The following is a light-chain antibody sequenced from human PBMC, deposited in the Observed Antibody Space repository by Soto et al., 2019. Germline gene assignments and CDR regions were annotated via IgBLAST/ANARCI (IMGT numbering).Light chain of an antibody. Sequence: EIVLTQSPGTLSLSPGERATLSCRASQSVGSTYLAWYQQKPGQAPRRLIYDASSRATGIPDRFSGSGSGTDFTLTISRLESEASAVYFCQQYGSSPRTFGQGTKVEIK. CDR3: QQYGSSPRT. J-gene: IGKJ1*01. CDR2: DAS. V-gene: IGKV3-20*01. CDR1: QSVGSTY.